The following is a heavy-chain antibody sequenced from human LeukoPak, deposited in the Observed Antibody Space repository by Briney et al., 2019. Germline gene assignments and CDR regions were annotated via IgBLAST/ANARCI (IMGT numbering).Heavy chain of an antibody. CDR2: ISNDGTIK. V-gene: IGHV3-30*18. CDR3: AKLSTSGTTSFDY. J-gene: IGHJ4*02. Sequence: ISNDGTIKYYADSVKGRFTISRDNSKNTLYLQMNSLRAEDTAVYYCAKLSTSGTTSFDYWGQGTLVTVSS. D-gene: IGHD4-17*01.